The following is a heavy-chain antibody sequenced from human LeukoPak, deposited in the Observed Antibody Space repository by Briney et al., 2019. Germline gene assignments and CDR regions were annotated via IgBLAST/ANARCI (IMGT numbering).Heavy chain of an antibody. Sequence: GGSLRLSCEASGFTFSTYWMHWVRQVPGKGLVWVSRIHGDGSRTSYADSVKGRFTISRDNAENTLYLQMNSLRAEDTAVYYCARSDTVTTYDYWGQGTLVTVSS. J-gene: IGHJ4*02. CDR2: IHGDGSRT. V-gene: IGHV3-74*01. CDR3: ARSDTVTTYDY. CDR1: GFTFSTYW. D-gene: IGHD4-17*01.